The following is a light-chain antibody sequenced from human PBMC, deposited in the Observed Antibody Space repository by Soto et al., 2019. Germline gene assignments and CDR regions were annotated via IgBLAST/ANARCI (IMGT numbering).Light chain of an antibody. J-gene: IGLJ2*01. CDR2: DVS. CDR1: SSDVGGYNY. CDR3: SAYTSSSPYVV. Sequence: QSALTQPASVSGSPGQSITISCTGTSSDVGGYNYVSWYQQHPGKAPKLMFYDVSNRPSGVSNRFSGSKSVNTASLTISGLQADDEADYYCSAYTSSSPYVVFGGGTELTVL. V-gene: IGLV2-14*01.